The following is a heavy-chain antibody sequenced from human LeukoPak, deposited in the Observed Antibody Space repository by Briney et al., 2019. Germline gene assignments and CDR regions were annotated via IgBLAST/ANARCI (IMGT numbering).Heavy chain of an antibody. CDR1: GFTFSSYS. CDR2: ISSSSSYI. V-gene: IGHV3-21*01. CDR3: ARDSTAVAAHEGDY. D-gene: IGHD6-19*01. J-gene: IGHJ4*01. Sequence: PGGSLRLSCAASGFTFSSYSMNWVRQAPGKGLEWVSSISSSSSYIYYADSVKGRFTISRDNAKNSLYLQMNSLRAEDTAVYYCARDSTAVAAHEGDYWGHGTLVTVSS.